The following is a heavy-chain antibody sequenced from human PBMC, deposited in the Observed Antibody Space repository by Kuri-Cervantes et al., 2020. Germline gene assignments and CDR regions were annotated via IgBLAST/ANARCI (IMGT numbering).Heavy chain of an antibody. J-gene: IGHJ6*02. V-gene: IGHV1-2*02. CDR2: INPNSGGT. D-gene: IGHD4-23*01. CDR3: ARDHGNGNGMDV. CDR1: GYTFTGYY. Sequence: ASVKVSCKASGYTFTGYYMHWVRQAPGQGLEWMGWINPNSGGTNYAQKFQGRVTMTRDTSISTAYMELSRLRSDDTAVYYCARDHGNGNGMDVWGQGTTVTGSS.